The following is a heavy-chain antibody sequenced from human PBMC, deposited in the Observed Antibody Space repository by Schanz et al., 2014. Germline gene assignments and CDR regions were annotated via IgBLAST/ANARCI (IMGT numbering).Heavy chain of an antibody. CDR2: ISGSGGNT. V-gene: IGHV3-23*01. CDR3: AKDAENTAMITDYFDY. J-gene: IGHJ4*02. CDR1: GFTFRGYA. D-gene: IGHD5-18*01. Sequence: EVHLLESGGGLVPPGGSLRLSCAASGFTFRGYAMSWVRQAPGRGLEWVSIISGSGGNTYYADAVRGRFTISRDNSKTTMYLQMNSLRAEDTAVYYCAKDAENTAMITDYFDYWGQGTLVTVSS.